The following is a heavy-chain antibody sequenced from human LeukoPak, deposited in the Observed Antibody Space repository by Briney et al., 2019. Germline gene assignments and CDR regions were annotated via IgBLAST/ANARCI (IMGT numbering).Heavy chain of an antibody. D-gene: IGHD2-2*02. V-gene: IGHV4-34*01. CDR2: INHSGST. J-gene: IGHJ5*02. CDR3: ARGRRYCSSTSCYTTPRNWFDP. Sequence: PSETLSLTCAVYGGSFSGYYWSWIRQPPGKGLEWIGEINHSGSTNYNPSLKSRVTISVDTSKNQFSLKLSSVTAADTAVYYCARGRRYCSSTSCYTTPRNWFDPWGQGTLVTVSS. CDR1: GGSFSGYY.